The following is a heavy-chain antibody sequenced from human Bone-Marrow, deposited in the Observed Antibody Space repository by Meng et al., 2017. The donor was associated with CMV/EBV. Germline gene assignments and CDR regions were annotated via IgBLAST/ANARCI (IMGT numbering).Heavy chain of an antibody. CDR3: ARCPIVGATYHHYYFDY. D-gene: IGHD1-26*01. J-gene: IGHJ4*02. CDR1: GGTFSSYA. CDR2: IIPIFGTA. Sequence: SVKVSCKASGGTFSSYAISWVRQAPGQGLEWMGGIIPIFGTANYAQKFQGRVTITTDESTSTAYMELSSLRSEDTAVYYCARCPIVGATYHHYYFDYWGQGTLVIVSS. V-gene: IGHV1-69*05.